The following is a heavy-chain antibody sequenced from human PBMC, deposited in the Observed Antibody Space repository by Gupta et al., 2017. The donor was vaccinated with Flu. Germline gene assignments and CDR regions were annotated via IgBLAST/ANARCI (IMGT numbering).Heavy chain of an antibody. CDR3: AKDISLESSGWYVGSHWRLRGFDY. Sequence: PGKGLEWVSGISWNSGSIGYADSVKGRFTISRDNAKNSLYLQMNSLRAEDTALYYCAKDISLESSGWYVGSHWRLRGFDYWGQGTLVTVSS. J-gene: IGHJ4*02. CDR2: ISWNSGSI. D-gene: IGHD6-19*01. V-gene: IGHV3-9*01.